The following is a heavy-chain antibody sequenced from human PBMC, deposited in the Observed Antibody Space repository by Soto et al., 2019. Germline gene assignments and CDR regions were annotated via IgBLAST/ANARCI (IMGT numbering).Heavy chain of an antibody. CDR2: IYYSGST. CDR1: GGSISSYY. J-gene: IGHJ5*02. D-gene: IGHD6-13*01. Sequence: SETLSLTCTVSGGSISSYYWSWIRQPPGKGLEWIGYIYYSGSTNYNPSLKSRVTISVDTSKNQFSLKLSSVTAADTAVYYCAREGGAIAAAGRGIYNWFDPWGQGTLVTVSS. CDR3: AREGGAIAAAGRGIYNWFDP. V-gene: IGHV4-59*01.